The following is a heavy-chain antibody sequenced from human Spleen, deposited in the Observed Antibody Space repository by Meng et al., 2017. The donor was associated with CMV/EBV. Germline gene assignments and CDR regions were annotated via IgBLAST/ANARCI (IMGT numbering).Heavy chain of an antibody. CDR3: ARDWSHGMDV. V-gene: IGHV1-46*01. D-gene: IGHD3-3*01. CDR1: GYTFISYY. CDR2: INPSGGST. J-gene: IGHJ6*02. Sequence: ASVKVSCKASGYTFISYYIHWVRQAPGQGLEWMGVINPSGGSTSYAQKFQGRVTMTTDTSTSTAYMELRSLRSDDTAVYYCARDWSHGMDVWGQGTTVTVSS.